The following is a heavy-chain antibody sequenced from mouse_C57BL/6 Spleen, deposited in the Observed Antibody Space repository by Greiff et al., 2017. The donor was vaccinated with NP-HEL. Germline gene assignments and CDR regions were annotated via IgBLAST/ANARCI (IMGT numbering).Heavy chain of an antibody. CDR1: GYTFTTYP. J-gene: IGHJ3*01. Sequence: VQRVESGAELVKPGASVKMSCKASGYTFTTYPIEWMKQNHGKSLEWIGNFHPYNDDTKYNEKFKGKATLTVEKSSSTVYLELSRLTSDDSAVYYCARPGDYEGALFAYWGQGTLVTVSA. V-gene: IGHV1-47*01. CDR3: ARPGDYEGALFAY. D-gene: IGHD2-4*01. CDR2: FHPYNDDT.